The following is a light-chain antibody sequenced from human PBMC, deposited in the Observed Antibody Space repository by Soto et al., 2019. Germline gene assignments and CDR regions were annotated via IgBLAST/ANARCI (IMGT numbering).Light chain of an antibody. V-gene: IGKV3-20*01. J-gene: IGKJ4*01. Sequence: EIVLTQSPGTLSLSPGERATLSCRASQSVGSIYLAWYQQEPGQAPRLLIYGASSRPTDIPDRFSGSGSGTDFTLTISRLEPEDFAVYYCQQYGSSALTFGGGTKVDIK. CDR2: GAS. CDR1: QSVGSIY. CDR3: QQYGSSALT.